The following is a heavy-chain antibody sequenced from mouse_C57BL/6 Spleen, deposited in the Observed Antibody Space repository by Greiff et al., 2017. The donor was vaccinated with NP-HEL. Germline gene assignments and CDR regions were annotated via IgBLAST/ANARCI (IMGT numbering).Heavy chain of an antibody. D-gene: IGHD3-3*01. J-gene: IGHJ4*01. CDR2: IDPSDSYT. CDR3: ASGGLYAMDY. Sequence: VQLQQPGAELVMPGASVKLSCKASGYTFTSYWMHWVKQRPGQGLEWIGEIDPSDSYTNYNQKFKGKSTLTVDKSSSTAYMQLSSLTSEDSAVYYCASGGLYAMDYWGQGTSVTVSS. V-gene: IGHV1-69*01. CDR1: GYTFTSYW.